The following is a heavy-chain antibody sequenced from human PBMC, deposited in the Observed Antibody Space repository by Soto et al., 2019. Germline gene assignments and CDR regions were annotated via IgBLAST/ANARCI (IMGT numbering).Heavy chain of an antibody. CDR2: VIGSGGRA. Sequence: EVQLLESGGGLVQPGGSLRLSCAASGFPFTNYAMTWVRLAPGKGLEWVSTVIGSGGRAYYADSVKGRFTISRDNTKDMVYLQMNSLRADDTAVYYGAKDIHSWKSGMEDWGQGSTVTIS. CDR1: GFPFTNYA. V-gene: IGHV3-23*01. CDR3: AKDIHSWKSGMED. J-gene: IGHJ6*02. D-gene: IGHD1-1*01.